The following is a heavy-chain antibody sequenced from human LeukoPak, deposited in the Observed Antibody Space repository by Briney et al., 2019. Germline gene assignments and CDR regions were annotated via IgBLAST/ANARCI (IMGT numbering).Heavy chain of an antibody. CDR2: INWNGGST. CDR3: AKEGEGSFGYYYYMDV. D-gene: IGHD1-26*01. J-gene: IGHJ6*03. Sequence: GGSLRLSCAASGFTFDDYGMSWVRQAPGKGLEWVSGINWNGGSTGYADSVKGRFTISRDNAKNSLYLQMNSLRAEDTALYYCAKEGEGSFGYYYYMDVWGKGTTVTVSS. CDR1: GFTFDDYG. V-gene: IGHV3-20*04.